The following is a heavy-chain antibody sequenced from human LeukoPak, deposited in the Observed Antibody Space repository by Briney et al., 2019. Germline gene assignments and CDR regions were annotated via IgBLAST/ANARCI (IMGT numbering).Heavy chain of an antibody. CDR2: INPSGGST. CDR3: ARRSWYSYYYYYMDV. V-gene: IGHV1-46*01. Sequence: ASVKVSCKASGYTFTSYYMHWVRQAPGQGLEWMGIINPSGGSTNYAQKLQGRVTMTTDTSTSTAYMELRSPRSDDTAVYYCARRSWYSYYYYYMDVWGKGTTVTVSS. J-gene: IGHJ6*03. CDR1: GYTFTSYY. D-gene: IGHD6-13*01.